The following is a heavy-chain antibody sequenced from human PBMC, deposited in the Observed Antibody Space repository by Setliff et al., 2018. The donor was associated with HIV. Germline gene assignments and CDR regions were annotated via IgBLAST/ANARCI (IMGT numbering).Heavy chain of an antibody. CDR1: GFSVTDTY. CDR2: MYKGGKT. J-gene: IGHJ4*02. Sequence: GGSLRLSCEASGFSVTDTYMGWVRQAPGKGLEWVTVMYKGGKTYYADFVKGRFTIARDDSKNTVSLQMTNLGTGDTATYYCAKGGYGGAYYVAGYWGQGTMVTVSS. CDR3: AKGGYGGAYYVAGY. V-gene: IGHV3-66*02. D-gene: IGHD5-18*01.